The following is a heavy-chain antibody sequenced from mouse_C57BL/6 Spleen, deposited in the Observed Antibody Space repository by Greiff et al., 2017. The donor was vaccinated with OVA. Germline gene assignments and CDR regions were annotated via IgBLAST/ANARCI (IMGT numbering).Heavy chain of an antibody. V-gene: IGHV8-12*01. Sequence: QVPLQVSGPGILQSSQTLSLTCSFSGFSLSTSGMGVSWIRQPSGKGLEWLAHIYWDDDKRYNPSLKSRLTISKDTSRNQVFLKITSVDTADTATYCCTRATVVARYAMDYWGQGTSVTVSS. CDR1: GFSLSTSGMG. J-gene: IGHJ4*01. CDR2: IYWDDDK. CDR3: TRATVVARYAMDY. D-gene: IGHD1-1*01.